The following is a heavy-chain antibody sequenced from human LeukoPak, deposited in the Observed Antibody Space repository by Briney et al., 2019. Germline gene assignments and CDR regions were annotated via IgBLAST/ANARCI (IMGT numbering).Heavy chain of an antibody. CDR3: ARGSIPTQNWFDP. V-gene: IGHV4-59*01. CDR2: MYYTGSS. D-gene: IGHD2-2*01. J-gene: IGHJ5*02. Sequence: SETLSLTCTVSGGSINNYFWNCIRQPPGKGLEWIGYMYYTGSSSYSPSLKSRVTISVDTSKNQFSLKLSSVTTADTAIYYCARGSIPTQNWFDPWGQGTPVTVSS. CDR1: GGSINNYF.